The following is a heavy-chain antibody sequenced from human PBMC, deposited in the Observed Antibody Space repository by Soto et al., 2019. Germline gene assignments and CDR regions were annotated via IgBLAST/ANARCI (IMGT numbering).Heavy chain of an antibody. CDR1: GDSVSSNGVA. Sequence: QLQQSGPGLMKPSQTLSLTCAISGDSVSSNGVAWNWIRQSPSRGLEWLVRTYYASSWNTDCSTSVKSRITINPDTSKNQFSLQMHFVTPEDTAVYYCARGRQRAFDQWGKGTLVTVSS. V-gene: IGHV6-1*01. J-gene: IGHJ4*02. CDR2: TYYASSWNT. CDR3: ARGRQRAFDQ.